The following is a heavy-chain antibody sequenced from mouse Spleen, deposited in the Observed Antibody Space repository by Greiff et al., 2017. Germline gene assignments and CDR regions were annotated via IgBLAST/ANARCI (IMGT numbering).Heavy chain of an antibody. CDR1: GYSFTGYY. CDR2: INPSTGGT. J-gene: IGHJ3*01. CDR3: AVESGGFAY. Sequence: EVQLQQSGPELVKPGASVKISCKASGYSFTGYYMNWVKQSPEKSLEWIGEINPSTGGTTYNQKFKAKATLTVDKSSSTAYMQLKSLTSEDSAVYYCAVESGGFAYWGQGTLVTVSA. V-gene: IGHV1-42*01.